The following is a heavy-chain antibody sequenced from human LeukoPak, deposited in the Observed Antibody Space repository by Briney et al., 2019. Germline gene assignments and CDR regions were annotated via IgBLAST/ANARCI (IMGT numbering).Heavy chain of an antibody. Sequence: GGSLRLSCVASGLPIADFAMHWVRQAPGKGLEWVSLISGDGVSTFYADSVKGRFSISRDNSKNSLYLQMNSLRTEDTALYYCAKTPPSYGRWGQGTLVTVSS. CDR3: AKTPPSYGR. J-gene: IGHJ4*02. V-gene: IGHV3-43*02. CDR1: GLPIADFA. CDR2: ISGDGVST. D-gene: IGHD1-14*01.